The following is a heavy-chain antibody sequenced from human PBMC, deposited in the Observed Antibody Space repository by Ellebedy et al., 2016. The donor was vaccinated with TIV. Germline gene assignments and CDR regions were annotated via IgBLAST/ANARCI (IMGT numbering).Heavy chain of an antibody. CDR2: IYYNGGA. Sequence: SETLSLXCTVSGGAIRSGGFQWSWIRHHPGKGLEWLGYIYYNGGATYNPSLESRLKIAVDTSKNQFFLNLDSVTAADTATYYCARLEAYYYYIDVWGKGTTVIVAS. V-gene: IGHV4-31*03. D-gene: IGHD3-3*01. CDR1: GGAIRSGGFQ. CDR3: ARLEAYYYYIDV. J-gene: IGHJ6*03.